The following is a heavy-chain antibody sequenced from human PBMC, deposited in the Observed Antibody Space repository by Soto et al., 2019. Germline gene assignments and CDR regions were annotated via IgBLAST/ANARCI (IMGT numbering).Heavy chain of an antibody. CDR2: INHSGST. CDR3: ARGVVFYYDSSGYYPQWFQH. Sequence: QVQLQQWGAGLLKPSETLSLTCAVYGGSFSGYYWSWIRQPPGKGLEWIGEINHSGSTNYNPSLKSRGTISVDTSKNQFSLTLSSVTAAETAVYYCARGVVFYYDSSGYYPQWFQHWGQGTLVTVSS. V-gene: IGHV4-34*01. J-gene: IGHJ1*01. CDR1: GGSFSGYY. D-gene: IGHD3-22*01.